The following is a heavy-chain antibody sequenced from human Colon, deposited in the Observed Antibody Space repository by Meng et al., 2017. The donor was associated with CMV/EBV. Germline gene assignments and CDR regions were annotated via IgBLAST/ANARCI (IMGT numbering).Heavy chain of an antibody. Sequence: ASVKVSRKASGYTFTSYDINWVRQATGQGLEWMGWINPNSGGTSYAQKFQGRVTMTRDTSISTAYMELSRLRSDDTAVYYCARAGVVVRGGLKFDPWGQGTLVTVSS. J-gene: IGHJ5*02. CDR3: ARAGVVVRGGLKFDP. CDR2: INPNSGGT. V-gene: IGHV1-2*02. D-gene: IGHD2-2*01. CDR1: GYTFTSYD.